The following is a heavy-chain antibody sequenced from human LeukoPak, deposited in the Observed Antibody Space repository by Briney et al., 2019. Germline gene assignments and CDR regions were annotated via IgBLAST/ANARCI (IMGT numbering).Heavy chain of an antibody. D-gene: IGHD6-19*01. V-gene: IGHV3-7*02. CDR1: GFTFSSYW. Sequence: GGSLRLSCAASGFTFSSYWMSWVRQAPGKGLQWVANINQDGSEKYYVDSVKGRFTISRDNAKNSLYLQMNSLRAEDTAVYCCATDGRSSGWYGFDYWGQGILVTVSS. CDR2: INQDGSEK. J-gene: IGHJ4*02. CDR3: ATDGRSSGWYGFDY.